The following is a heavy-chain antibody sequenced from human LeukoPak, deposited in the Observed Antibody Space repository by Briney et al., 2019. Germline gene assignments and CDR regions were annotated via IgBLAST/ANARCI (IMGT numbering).Heavy chain of an antibody. CDR2: TYYRSKWYN. J-gene: IGHJ4*02. V-gene: IGHV6-1*01. CDR3: AREFVVVPAAIEAYYFDY. Sequence: SQTLSLTCAISGDSVSSNSAAWNWIRQSPSRGLEWLGRTYYRSKWYNDYAVSVKSRITINPDTSKNQFSLQLNSVTPEDTAVYYCAREFVVVPAAIEAYYFDYWGQGTLVTVSS. D-gene: IGHD2-2*02. CDR1: GDSVSSNSAA.